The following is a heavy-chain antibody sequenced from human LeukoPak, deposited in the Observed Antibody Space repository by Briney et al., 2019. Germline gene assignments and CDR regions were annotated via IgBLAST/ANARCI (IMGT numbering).Heavy chain of an antibody. V-gene: IGHV7-4-1*02. Sequence: ASVKVSCKASGYTFSSYAMNWVRQAPGQGLEFMGWINTYNGNPTYAQAFTGRFVFSLDTSVSTAYLQISSLKPADTAVYYCASGKRGYSFGYAFDIWGQGTMVTVSS. D-gene: IGHD5-18*01. CDR3: ASGKRGYSFGYAFDI. CDR1: GYTFSSYA. CDR2: INTYNGNP. J-gene: IGHJ3*02.